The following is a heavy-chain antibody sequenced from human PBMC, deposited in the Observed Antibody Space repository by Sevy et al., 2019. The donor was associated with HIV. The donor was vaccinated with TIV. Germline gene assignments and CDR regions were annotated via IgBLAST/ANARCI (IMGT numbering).Heavy chain of an antibody. CDR1: GFTFSNYV. J-gene: IGHJ4*02. V-gene: IGHV3-30*04. CDR3: VRATGGSGSAGYFGD. D-gene: IGHD2-15*01. Sequence: GGSLRLSCAASGFTFSNYVMHWVRHAPGKGLEWVALISLHGTNKDYRDSVKGRFTISRDDAKNTVYVEMTSLTVEDTALYYCVRATGGSGSAGYFGDWGQGTLVTVSS. CDR2: ISLHGTNK.